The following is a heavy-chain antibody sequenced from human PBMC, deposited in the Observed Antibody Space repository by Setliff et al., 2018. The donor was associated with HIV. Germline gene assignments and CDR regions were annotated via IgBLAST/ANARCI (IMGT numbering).Heavy chain of an antibody. CDR2: INPNSDNT. Sequence: ASVKVSCKASGYAFNSYTLNWVRQATGRGLEWMGWINPNSDNTAYAQKFQGRLTMTRNTSTGTVYVELSSLRSEDTAMYYCAKSYTSAWYEGWFDPWGQGTLVTVSS. CDR1: GYAFNSYT. J-gene: IGHJ5*02. V-gene: IGHV1-8*01. D-gene: IGHD6-13*01. CDR3: AKSYTSAWYEGWFDP.